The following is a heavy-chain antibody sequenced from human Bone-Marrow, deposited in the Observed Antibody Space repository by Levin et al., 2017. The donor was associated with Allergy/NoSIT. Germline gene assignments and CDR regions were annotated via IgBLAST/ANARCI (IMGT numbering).Heavy chain of an antibody. J-gene: IGHJ4*02. Sequence: LTCAASGFTFSSYAMSWVRQAPGKGLEWVSAISGSGGSTYYADSVKGRFTISRDNSKNTLYLQMNSLRAEDTAVYYCAKWGAYYYDSSGYYYFDYWGQGTLVTVSS. CDR1: GFTFSSYA. CDR2: ISGSGGST. V-gene: IGHV3-23*01. D-gene: IGHD3-22*01. CDR3: AKWGAYYYDSSGYYYFDY.